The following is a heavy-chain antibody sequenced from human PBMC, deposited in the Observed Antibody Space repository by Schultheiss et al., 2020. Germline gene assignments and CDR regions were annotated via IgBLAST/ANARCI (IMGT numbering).Heavy chain of an antibody. D-gene: IGHD3-9*01. CDR1: GGSISSYY. CDR2: IYYSGST. Sequence: SETLSLTCTVSGGSISSYYWSWIRQPPGKGLEWIGYIYYSGSTNYNPSLKSRVTISVDTSKNQFSLKLSSVTAADTAVYYCARGGGYDILDAFDIWGQGTMVIVSS. J-gene: IGHJ3*02. V-gene: IGHV4-59*01. CDR3: ARGGGYDILDAFDI.